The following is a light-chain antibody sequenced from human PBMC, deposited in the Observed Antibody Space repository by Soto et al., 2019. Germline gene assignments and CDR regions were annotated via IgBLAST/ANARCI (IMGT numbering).Light chain of an antibody. V-gene: IGKV1-8*01. J-gene: IGKJ1*01. Sequence: AIRMTQSPSSFSASTGDRVTITCRASQGISSYLAWYQQKPGKATKLLIYAASTLQSGVPSRFSGSGSGTDFTFTISCLQSEDVATYYCQQYYSYPHTFGQGTKVEIK. CDR2: AAS. CDR3: QQYYSYPHT. CDR1: QGISSY.